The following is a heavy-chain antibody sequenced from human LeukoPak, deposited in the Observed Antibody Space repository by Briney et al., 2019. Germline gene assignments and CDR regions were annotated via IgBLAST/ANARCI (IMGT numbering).Heavy chain of an antibody. CDR2: IYYSGST. J-gene: IGHJ4*02. CDR3: ARCGAAAGTLPDY. V-gene: IGHV4-59*01. CDR1: GGSISSYY. Sequence: SETLSLTCTVPGGSISSYYWSWIRQPPGKGLEWIGYIYYSGSTNYNPSLKSRVTISVDTSKNQFSLKLSSVTAADTAVYYCARCGAAAGTLPDYWGQGTLVTVSS. D-gene: IGHD6-13*01.